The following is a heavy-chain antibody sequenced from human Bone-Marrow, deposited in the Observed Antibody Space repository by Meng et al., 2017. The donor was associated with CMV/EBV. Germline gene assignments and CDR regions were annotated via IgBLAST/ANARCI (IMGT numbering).Heavy chain of an antibody. CDR1: GYTFTTYY. CDR2: INPSGGNT. D-gene: IGHD6-13*01. Sequence: ASVKVSRKASGYTFTTYYIYWVRQAPGQGLEWMGIINPSGGNTNYAQKFQGRVTMTRDTSTGTVYMELSSLRSEDTAVYYCAKVSSRPTRLPISHWGQGTLVTVSS. J-gene: IGHJ4*02. V-gene: IGHV1-46*01. CDR3: AKVSSRPTRLPISH.